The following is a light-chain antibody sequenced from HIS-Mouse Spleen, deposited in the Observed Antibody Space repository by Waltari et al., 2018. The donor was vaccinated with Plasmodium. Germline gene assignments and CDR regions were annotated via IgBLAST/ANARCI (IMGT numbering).Light chain of an antibody. CDR3: QQYYSYPLT. V-gene: IGKV1-8*01. Sequence: AIRMTQSPSLLSASTGDRVTITCRVSQGISSYLAWYQQKPGKAPKLLIYAASTLQSGVPSRFSGSGSGTDFTLTISCLQSEDFATYYCQQYYSYPLTFGGGTKVEIK. J-gene: IGKJ4*01. CDR2: AAS. CDR1: QGISSY.